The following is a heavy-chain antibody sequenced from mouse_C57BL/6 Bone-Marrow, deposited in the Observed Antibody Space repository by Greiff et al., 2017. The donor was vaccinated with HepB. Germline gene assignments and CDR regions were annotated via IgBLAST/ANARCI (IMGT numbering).Heavy chain of an antibody. J-gene: IGHJ3*01. Sequence: EVKLMESGGGLVKPGGSLKLSCAASGFTFSDYGMHWVRQAPEKGLEWVAYISSGSSTIYYADTVKGRFTISRDNAKNTLFLQMTRLRSEDTAMYYCAGGSGSSSLFAYWGQGTLVTVSA. D-gene: IGHD1-1*01. CDR2: ISSGSSTI. CDR3: AGGSGSSSLFAY. V-gene: IGHV5-17*01. CDR1: GFTFSDYG.